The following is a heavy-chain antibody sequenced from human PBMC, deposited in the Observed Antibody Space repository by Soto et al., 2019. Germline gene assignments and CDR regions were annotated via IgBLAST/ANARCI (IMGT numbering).Heavy chain of an antibody. CDR3: ARDDPSFNYGSGSYFPFDY. CDR2: ISAYNGNT. Sequence: ASVKVSCKASGYTFTSYGISWVRQAPGQGLEWMGWISAYNGNTNYAQKLQGRVTMTTDTSTSTAYMELRSLRSDDTAVYYCARDDPSFNYGSGSYFPFDYWGQGTLVTVSS. CDR1: GYTFTSYG. J-gene: IGHJ4*02. D-gene: IGHD3-10*01. V-gene: IGHV1-18*01.